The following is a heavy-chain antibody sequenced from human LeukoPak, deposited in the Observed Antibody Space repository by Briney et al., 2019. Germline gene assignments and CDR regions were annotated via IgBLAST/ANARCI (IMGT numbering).Heavy chain of an antibody. Sequence: PGGSLRLSCAASGFTFSSYGMRSVRQAPGKGRGWVAVIWYDGSNKYYADSVRGRFTISRDNSKNTLYLQMNSLRAEDTAVYYCARDRVAGYSSGHEYFQHWGQGTLVTVSS. CDR3: ARDRVAGYSSGHEYFQH. D-gene: IGHD6-19*01. CDR1: GFTFSSYG. V-gene: IGHV3-33*01. CDR2: IWYDGSNK. J-gene: IGHJ1*01.